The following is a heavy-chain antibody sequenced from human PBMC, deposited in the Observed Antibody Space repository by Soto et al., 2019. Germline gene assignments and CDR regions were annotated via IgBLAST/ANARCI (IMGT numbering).Heavy chain of an antibody. D-gene: IGHD5-12*01. J-gene: IGHJ4*02. CDR2: IKPDGSEK. CDR1: GFTFNSYY. Sequence: EVQLVESGGGLVQPGGSLRLSCAASGFTFNSYYMSWVRQAPGEGLEWVANIKPDGSEKYYLDSVEGRFTISRDNARNSLYQQINSLRAEDTAVYYCVRESRDGYDHSFNHWGQGTPVTVSS. V-gene: IGHV3-7*03. CDR3: VRESRDGYDHSFNH.